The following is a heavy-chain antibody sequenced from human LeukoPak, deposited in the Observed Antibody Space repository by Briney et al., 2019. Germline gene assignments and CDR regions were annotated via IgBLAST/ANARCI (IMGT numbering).Heavy chain of an antibody. D-gene: IGHD3-10*01. V-gene: IGHV1-2*02. CDR3: ARALDMVRGVYVDY. CDR1: GYTFTGYY. Sequence: ASVKVSCKASGYTFTGYYMHWVRQAPGQGLEWMGWISPNSGGTNYAQKFQGRVTITADKSTSTAYMELSSLRSEDTAVYYCARALDMVRGVYVDYWGQGTLVTVSS. CDR2: ISPNSGGT. J-gene: IGHJ4*02.